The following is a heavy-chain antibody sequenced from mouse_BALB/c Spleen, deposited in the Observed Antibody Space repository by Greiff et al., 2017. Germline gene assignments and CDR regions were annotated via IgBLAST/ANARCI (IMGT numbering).Heavy chain of an antibody. CDR2: IWSGGST. V-gene: IGHV2-4-1*01. CDR3: DRSRLLSSMDY. J-gene: IGHJ4*01. D-gene: IGHD2-10*01. Sequence: QVHVKQSGPGLVQPSQSLSITCTVSGFSLTSYGVHWVRQSPGKGLEWLGVIWSGGSTDYNAAFISRLSISKDNSKSQVFFKMNSMQDDDTAIYYWDRSRLLSSMDYWGQGTSVTVSS. CDR1: GFSLTSYG.